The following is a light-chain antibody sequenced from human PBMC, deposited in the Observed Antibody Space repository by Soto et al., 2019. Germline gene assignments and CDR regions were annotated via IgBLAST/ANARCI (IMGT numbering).Light chain of an antibody. J-gene: IGLJ1*01. CDR2: DVS. V-gene: IGLV2-14*03. CDR3: NSFTDSSLYV. Sequence: QSALTQPASVSGSPGQSITISCIGTSTDVGGYNYVSWYQHHPGKAPKLMIFDVSDRPSGVSDRFSGSKSGNTASLTISGLQADDEADYYCNSFTDSSLYVFGTGTKLTVL. CDR1: STDVGGYNY.